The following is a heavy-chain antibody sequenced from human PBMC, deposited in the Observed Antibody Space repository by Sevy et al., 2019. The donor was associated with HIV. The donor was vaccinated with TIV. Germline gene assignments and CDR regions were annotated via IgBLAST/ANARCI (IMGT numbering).Heavy chain of an antibody. J-gene: IGHJ6*02. D-gene: IGHD1-26*01. CDR3: ANAYSGSYSRSYLYALDV. Sequence: GGSLRLSCIGSGFSFRYYGIHWVRQSPGKGLDWVALISHDGINEYYADSVKGRFTISRDNSKNTVYLEMNSLRNEDTTIYFCANAYSGSYSRSYLYALDVWGQGTTVTVSS. CDR1: GFSFRYYG. CDR2: ISHDGINE. V-gene: IGHV3-30*18.